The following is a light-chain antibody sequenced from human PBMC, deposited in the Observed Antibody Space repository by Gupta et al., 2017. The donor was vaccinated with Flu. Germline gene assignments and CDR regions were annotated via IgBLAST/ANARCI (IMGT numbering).Light chain of an antibody. CDR2: EVS. CDR3: SSYTSSSTSLV. Sequence: QSALTQPAPVSGSPGQSITISCTGTSSDVGGYNYVSWYQQHPGKAPKLMIYEVSNRPSGVSNRFSGSKSGNTASLTISGLQAEDEADYYCSSYTSSSTSLVFGGGTKLTVL. V-gene: IGLV2-14*01. CDR1: SSDVGGYNY. J-gene: IGLJ3*02.